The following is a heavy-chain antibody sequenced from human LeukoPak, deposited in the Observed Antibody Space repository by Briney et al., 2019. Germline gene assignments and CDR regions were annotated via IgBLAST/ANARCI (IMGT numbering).Heavy chain of an antibody. CDR2: IGGRGDDT. Sequence: PGGSLRLSCAASGFTFASYAMSWVRQAPGKGLKWVSAIGGRGDDTFYTDSVKGRFTVSRDNSKNTLYLQMSSLRADDTAVYYCGSHFGVGYYFDYWGQGTLVTVSS. CDR1: GFTFASYA. V-gene: IGHV3-23*01. J-gene: IGHJ4*02. D-gene: IGHD3-3*01. CDR3: GSHFGVGYYFDY.